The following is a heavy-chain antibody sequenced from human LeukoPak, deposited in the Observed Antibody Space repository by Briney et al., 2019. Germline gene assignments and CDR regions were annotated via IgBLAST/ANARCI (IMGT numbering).Heavy chain of an antibody. CDR1: GYTFTMYY. V-gene: IGHV1-46*01. CDR3: ARAQRGGLSGGLGGLFASYHTYYYMDV. J-gene: IGHJ6*03. D-gene: IGHD3-16*01. Sequence: ASVKVSCKASGYTFTMYYIHWVRQAPGQGLEWMGMINPNDGATTYTQRFQGRVTMTRDMSTTTVHMDLRSLRSEDTAVYFCARAQRGGLSGGLGGLFASYHTYYYMDVWGRGTTVTVSS. CDR2: INPNDGAT.